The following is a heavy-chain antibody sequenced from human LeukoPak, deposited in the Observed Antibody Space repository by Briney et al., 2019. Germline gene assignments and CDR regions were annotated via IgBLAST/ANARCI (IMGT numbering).Heavy chain of an antibody. CDR1: GFTFSSYG. J-gene: IGHJ4*02. CDR3: AKNYDILTGYYMFFDY. V-gene: IGHV3-30*18. CDR2: ISYDGSNK. D-gene: IGHD3-9*01. Sequence: GGSLRLSCAASGFTFSSYGMHWVRQAPGKGLEWVAVISYDGSNKYYADSVKGRFTISRDNSKNTLYLQLNSLRPEDTAVYYCAKNYDILTGYYMFFDYWGQGTLVTVSS.